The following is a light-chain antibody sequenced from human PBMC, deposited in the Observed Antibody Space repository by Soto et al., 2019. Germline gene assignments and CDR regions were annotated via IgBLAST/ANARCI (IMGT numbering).Light chain of an antibody. CDR1: QSISSY. V-gene: IGKV1-39*01. Sequence: DIQITQSPSSLSASVEDRVTITCRASQSISSYLNWYQQKPGKAPKLLIYAASSLQSGVPSRFSGSGSGTDFTLTISSLQPEDFATYYCQQSYSTPITFGQGTRLEIK. CDR3: QQSYSTPIT. J-gene: IGKJ5*01. CDR2: AAS.